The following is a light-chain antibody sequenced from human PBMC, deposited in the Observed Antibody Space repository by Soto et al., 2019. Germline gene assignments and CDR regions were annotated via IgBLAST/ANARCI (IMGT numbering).Light chain of an antibody. CDR1: QSISSY. Sequence: DIQMTQPPSSLSASVGDRVTITCRASQSISSYLNWYQQKPGKAPKLLIYAASSLQSGVPSRFSGSGSGTDFTLTISSLQPEDFATHYCRQSYSTLGLTFGGGTKVDIK. J-gene: IGKJ4*01. CDR2: AAS. CDR3: RQSYSTLGLT. V-gene: IGKV1-39*01.